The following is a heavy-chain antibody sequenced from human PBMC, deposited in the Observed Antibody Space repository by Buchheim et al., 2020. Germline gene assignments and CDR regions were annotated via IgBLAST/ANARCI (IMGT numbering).Heavy chain of an antibody. V-gene: IGHV3-30-3*01. CDR1: GFTFSSYA. Sequence: QVQLVESGGGVVQPGRSLRLSCAASGFTFSSYAMHWVRQAPGKGLEWVAVISYDGSNKYYADSVKGRFTISRDNSKNTLYLQMNSLRAEDTAVYYCARGVAAAGIDYWGQGTL. CDR2: ISYDGSNK. J-gene: IGHJ4*02. CDR3: ARGVAAAGIDY. D-gene: IGHD6-13*01.